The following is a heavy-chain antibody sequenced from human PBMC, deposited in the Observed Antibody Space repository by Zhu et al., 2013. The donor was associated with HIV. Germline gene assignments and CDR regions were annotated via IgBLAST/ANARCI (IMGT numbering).Heavy chain of an antibody. CDR2: ISPNNGGT. D-gene: IGHD2-8*01. CDR3: ARTKMFANYWSDH. Sequence: QVQLVQSGAEVKKPGASVKVSCKASGYTFTSYDINWVRQAPGQGLEWMGWISPNNGGTNYKQKFSGRVTMTRDASITTAYMELSRLTSDDTAVYYCARTKMFANYWSDHWGQGTLVTVSS. J-gene: IGHJ5*02. V-gene: IGHV1-2*02. CDR1: GYTFTSYD.